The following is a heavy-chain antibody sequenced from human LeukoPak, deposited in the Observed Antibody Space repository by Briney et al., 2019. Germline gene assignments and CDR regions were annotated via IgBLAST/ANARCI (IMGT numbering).Heavy chain of an antibody. CDR2: ISDTGRT. V-gene: IGHV4-59*08. D-gene: IGHD3-10*01. CDR3: ARHLYGSGLFDF. CDR1: GGSISNYY. J-gene: IGHJ4*02. Sequence: PSETLSLTCTVSGGSISNYYWSWIRQPPGKGLESIGYISDTGRTNYNPSLKSRVIISVDTSKNQFSLKLNSVTAADTALYYCARHLYGSGLFDFWGQGTLVTVSS.